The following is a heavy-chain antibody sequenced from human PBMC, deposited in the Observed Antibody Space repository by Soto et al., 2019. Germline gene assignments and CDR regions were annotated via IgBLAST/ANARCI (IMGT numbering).Heavy chain of an antibody. D-gene: IGHD3-10*01. CDR2: IYHSGST. J-gene: IGHJ6*02. Sequence: SETLSLTCAVSSGSISSSNWWSWVRQPPGKGLEWIGEIYHSGSTNYNPSLKSRVTISVDKSKNHFSLKLSSVTAADTAVYYCATVGVYHYDGMDVWGQGATVTVSS. V-gene: IGHV4-4*02. CDR1: SGSISSSNW. CDR3: ATVGVYHYDGMDV.